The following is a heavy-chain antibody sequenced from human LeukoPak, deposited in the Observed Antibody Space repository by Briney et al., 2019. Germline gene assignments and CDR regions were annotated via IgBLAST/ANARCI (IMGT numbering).Heavy chain of an antibody. Sequence: ASVKVSCKASGYIFTGYYIHWVRQAPGQGLEWMGWINPNSGDTKYAQKFQGRVTMTRDTSTSTVYMELSSLRSEDTAVYYCARALTVVNWFDPWGQGTLVTVSS. J-gene: IGHJ5*02. V-gene: IGHV1-2*02. CDR3: ARALTVVNWFDP. CDR2: INPNSGDT. D-gene: IGHD3-16*01. CDR1: GYIFTGYY.